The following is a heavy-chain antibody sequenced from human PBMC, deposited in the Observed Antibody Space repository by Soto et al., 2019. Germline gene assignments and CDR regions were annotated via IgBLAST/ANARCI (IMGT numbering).Heavy chain of an antibody. J-gene: IGHJ4*02. CDR1: GGSISSGGYY. Sequence: SETLSLTCTVSGGSISSGGYYWSWIRQHPGKGLEWIGYIYYSGSTYYNPSLKSRVTISVDTSKNQFSLKLGSVTAADTAVYYCARYYYDSSGYYYGYFDYWGQGTLVTVSS. CDR2: IYYSGST. D-gene: IGHD3-22*01. CDR3: ARYYYDSSGYYYGYFDY. V-gene: IGHV4-31*03.